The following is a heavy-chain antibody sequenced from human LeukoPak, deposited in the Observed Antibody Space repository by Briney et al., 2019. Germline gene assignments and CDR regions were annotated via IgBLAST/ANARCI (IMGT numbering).Heavy chain of an antibody. CDR1: GGTFSSYT. CDR2: IIPILGIA. J-gene: IGHJ4*02. CDR3: ARMLVVRGIGVGEGLDY. Sequence: SVKVSCKASGGTFSSYTISWVRQAPGQGLGWMGRIIPILGIANYAQRFQGRVTITADKSTSTAYMELSSLRSEDTAVYYCARMLVVRGIGVGEGLDYWGQGTLVTVSS. D-gene: IGHD3-10*01. V-gene: IGHV1-69*02.